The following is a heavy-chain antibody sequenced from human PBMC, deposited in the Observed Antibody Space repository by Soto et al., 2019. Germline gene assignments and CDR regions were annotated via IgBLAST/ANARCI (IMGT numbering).Heavy chain of an antibody. V-gene: IGHV3-48*01. Sequence: GGSLRLSCAASGFTFSSYSMNWVRQAPGKGLEWVSYISSSSSTIYYADSVKGRFTISRDNAKNSLYLQMNSLRAEDTAVYYCARDLFLMTTSLFRRGPDFDYWGQGTLVTVSS. CDR1: GFTFSSYS. CDR3: ARDLFLMTTSLFRRGPDFDY. CDR2: ISSSSSTI. J-gene: IGHJ4*02. D-gene: IGHD4-4*01.